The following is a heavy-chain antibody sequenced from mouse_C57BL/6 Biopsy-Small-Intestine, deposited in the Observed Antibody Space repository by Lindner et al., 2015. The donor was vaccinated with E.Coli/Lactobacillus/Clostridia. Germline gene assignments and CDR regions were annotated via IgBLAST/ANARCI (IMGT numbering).Heavy chain of an antibody. CDR2: INPNNGGT. CDR3: ARVIYYDYDGTLDY. V-gene: IGHV1-22*01. Sequence: VQLQESGPELVKPGASVKMSCKASGYTFTDYNMHWVKQSHGKSLEWIGYINPNNGGTSYNQKFKGKATLTVNKSSSTAYMELRSLTSEDSAVYYCARVIYYDYDGTLDYWGQGTTLTVSS. D-gene: IGHD2-4*01. CDR1: GYTFTDYN. J-gene: IGHJ2*01.